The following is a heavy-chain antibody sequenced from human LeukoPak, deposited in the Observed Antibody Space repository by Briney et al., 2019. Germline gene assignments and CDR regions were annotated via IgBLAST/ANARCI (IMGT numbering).Heavy chain of an antibody. V-gene: IGHV4-39*01. D-gene: IGHD3-10*01. CDR2: IYYSGST. CDR1: GGSISSSSYY. J-gene: IGHJ4*02. CDR3: ARHPRGSGSYYFRE. Sequence: SETLSLTCTVSGGSISSSSYYWGWIRQPPGKGLEWIGSIYYSGSTYYNPSLKSRVTISVDTSKNQFSLKLSSVTAADTAVYYCARHPRGSGSYYFREWGQGTLVTVSS.